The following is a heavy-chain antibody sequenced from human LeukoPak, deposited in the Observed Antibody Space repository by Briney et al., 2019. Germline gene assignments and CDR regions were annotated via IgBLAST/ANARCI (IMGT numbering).Heavy chain of an antibody. V-gene: IGHV3-74*01. CDR2: INSDGSST. J-gene: IGHJ4*02. CDR3: AKTQVGATYFDY. CDR1: GFTFSTYW. Sequence: GVSLRLSCAASGFTFSTYWMHWVRQAPGKGLVWVSRINSDGSSTSYADSVKGRFTISRDNAKNTLYLQMNSLRAEDTAVYYCAKTQVGATYFDYWGQGTLVTVYS. D-gene: IGHD1-26*01.